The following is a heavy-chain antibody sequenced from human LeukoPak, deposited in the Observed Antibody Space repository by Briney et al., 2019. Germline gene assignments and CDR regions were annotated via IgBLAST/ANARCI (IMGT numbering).Heavy chain of an antibody. J-gene: IGHJ3*02. CDR3: ARAGIVATRDDAFDI. D-gene: IGHD5-12*01. Sequence: GASVKVSCKASGYTFASYGISWVRQAPGQGLEWMGWISAYNGNTNYAQKLQGRVTMTTDTSTSTAYMELRSLRSDDTAVYYCARAGIVATRDDAFDIWGQGTMVTVSS. CDR1: GYTFASYG. V-gene: IGHV1-18*01. CDR2: ISAYNGNT.